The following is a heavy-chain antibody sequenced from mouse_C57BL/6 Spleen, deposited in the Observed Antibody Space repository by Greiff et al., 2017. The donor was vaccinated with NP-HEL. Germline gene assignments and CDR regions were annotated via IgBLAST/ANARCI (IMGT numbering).Heavy chain of an antibody. Sequence: VQLQQSGPELVKPGASVKISCKASGYTFTDYYINWVKQRPGQGLEWIGWIFPGSGSTYYNEKFKGKATLTVDKSSSTAYMLLSSLTSEDSAVYFCARRGNYGRSSFYWYVDVWGTGTTVTVSS. D-gene: IGHD1-1*01. J-gene: IGHJ1*03. CDR1: GYTFTDYY. CDR3: ARRGNYGRSSFYWYVDV. V-gene: IGHV1-75*01. CDR2: IFPGSGST.